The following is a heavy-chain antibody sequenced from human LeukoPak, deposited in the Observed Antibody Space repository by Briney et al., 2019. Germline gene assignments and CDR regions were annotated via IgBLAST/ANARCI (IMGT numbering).Heavy chain of an antibody. CDR1: GYTLTELS. CDR2: FDPEDGET. V-gene: IGHV1-24*01. J-gene: IGHJ4*02. Sequence: ASVKVSCKVSGYTLTELSTHWVRQAPGKGLEWMGGFDPEDGETIYAQKFQGRVTMTEDTSTDTAYMELSSLRSEDTAVYYCATDREVVGYFDYWGQGTLVTVSS. D-gene: IGHD3-22*01. CDR3: ATDREVVGYFDY.